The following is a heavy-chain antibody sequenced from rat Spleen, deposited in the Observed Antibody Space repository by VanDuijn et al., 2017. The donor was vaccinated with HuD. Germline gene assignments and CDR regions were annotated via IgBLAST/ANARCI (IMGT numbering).Heavy chain of an antibody. D-gene: IGHD1-12*02. CDR2: ITNASGRT. CDR1: GFTFNNYW. Sequence: EVQLVESGGGLVQPGGSLKLSCVASGFTFNNYWMTWIRQAPGKGLEWVASITNASGRTYYPDSVKGRFTISRDNAKNTLYLQMDSLRSEDSATYYCATDGYFDGIYYSVYVMDAWGQGASVTVSS. J-gene: IGHJ4*01. CDR3: ATDGYFDGIYYSVYVMDA. V-gene: IGHV5-31*01.